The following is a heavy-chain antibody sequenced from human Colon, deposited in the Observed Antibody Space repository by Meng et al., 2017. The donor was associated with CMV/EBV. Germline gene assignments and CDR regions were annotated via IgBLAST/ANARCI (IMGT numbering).Heavy chain of an antibody. CDR3: AKEIVGAANDY. V-gene: IGHV3-30*02. J-gene: IGHJ4*02. CDR1: GFSFSAYG. D-gene: IGHD1-26*01. CDR2: IRFDGTNK. Sequence: GGSLRLSCAASGFSFSAYGMTWVRQAPGKGLEWVTFIRFDGTNKYYADSVQGRFTVSRDNSKNTLYLQMNSLRAEDTAVYYCAKEIVGAANDYWGQGTLVTVSS.